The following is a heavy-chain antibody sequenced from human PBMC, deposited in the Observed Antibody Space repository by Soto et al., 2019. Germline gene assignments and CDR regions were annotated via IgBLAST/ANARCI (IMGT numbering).Heavy chain of an antibody. J-gene: IGHJ5*02. CDR2: ISAYNGNT. D-gene: IGHD6-13*01. CDR3: ERDPIASAHETNWFDP. Sequence: QVQLVQSGAAVKKPGASVKVSCKASGYTFTSYGISWVRQAPGQGLEWMGWISAYNGNTNYAQKLQGRVTMTTDPSTSTAYMEVRSLRSADTSVYYCERDPIASAHETNWFDPWGQGTLITVS. V-gene: IGHV1-18*01. CDR1: GYTFTSYG.